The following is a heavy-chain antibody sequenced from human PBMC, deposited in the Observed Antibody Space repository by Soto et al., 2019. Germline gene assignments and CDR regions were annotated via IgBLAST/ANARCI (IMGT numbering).Heavy chain of an antibody. V-gene: IGHV1-8*01. Sequence: QVQLVQSGAEVKKPGASVKVSCKASGYTFTSYDINWVRQATGQGLEWMGWMNPNSGNTGYAQKFQGRVTMTRNTSISTADMELSSLRSDATPVYYCARALYSPVRFDPWGQGTLVTVPS. CDR2: MNPNSGNT. D-gene: IGHD2-2*02. CDR3: ARALYSPVRFDP. CDR1: GYTFTSYD. J-gene: IGHJ5*02.